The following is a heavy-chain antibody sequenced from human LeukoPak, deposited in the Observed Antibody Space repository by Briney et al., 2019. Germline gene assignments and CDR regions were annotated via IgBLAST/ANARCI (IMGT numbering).Heavy chain of an antibody. J-gene: IGHJ6*02. Sequence: PPETLSLTCTVSGGSISSYYWSWIRQPPGKGLEWIGFSYYSGSTNYNPSLKSRVTISVDTSKNQFSLKLSSVTAADTAEYYCARDSSPYDFWSGYLPYYYGMDVWGQGTTVTVSS. CDR3: ARDSSPYDFWSGYLPYYYGMDV. D-gene: IGHD3-3*01. CDR2: SYYSGST. CDR1: GGSISSYY. V-gene: IGHV4-59*01.